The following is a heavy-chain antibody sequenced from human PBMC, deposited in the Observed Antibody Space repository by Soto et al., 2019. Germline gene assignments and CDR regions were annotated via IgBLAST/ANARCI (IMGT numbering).Heavy chain of an antibody. CDR3: STAGDSGAWISH. D-gene: IGHD7-27*01. J-gene: IGHJ4*02. CDR1: GYTFTNNG. CDR2: MNPNNGNT. Sequence: ASVKVSCKASGYTFTNNGINWLRQATGQGLEWMGWMNPNNGNTGFAQKFQGRVTLTRDTSISTAYMELTSLIVEDTAVYYCSTAGDSGAWISHWGQGTQVTVSS. V-gene: IGHV1-8*02.